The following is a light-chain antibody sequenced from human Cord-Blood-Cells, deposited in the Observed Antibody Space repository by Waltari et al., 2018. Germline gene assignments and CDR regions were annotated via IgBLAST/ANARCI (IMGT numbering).Light chain of an antibody. Sequence: EIVLTQSTATPSLSPGETATLPGRASQSVSSYLAWYQQKPGQAPRLLIYDASKRATGIPARFSGSGSGTEFTLTISSLEPEDFAVYYCQQRSNWPGTFGQGTKVEIK. CDR3: QQRSNWPGT. CDR2: DAS. V-gene: IGKV3-11*01. J-gene: IGKJ1*01. CDR1: QSVSSY.